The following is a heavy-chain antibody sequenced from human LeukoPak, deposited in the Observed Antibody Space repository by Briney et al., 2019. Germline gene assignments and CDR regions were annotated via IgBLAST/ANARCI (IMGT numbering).Heavy chain of an antibody. Sequence: GRSLRLSCAASGFTFSSHGMHWVRQAPGKGLEWVAVIWYDGSNKYYADSVKGRFTISRGNSKNTLYVEMNSLRAEDTAVYYCVRWGPDKAMDVWDKGTTVTVSS. CDR3: VRWGPDKAMDV. J-gene: IGHJ6*03. CDR2: IWYDGSNK. CDR1: GFTFSSHG. D-gene: IGHD7-27*01. V-gene: IGHV3-33*01.